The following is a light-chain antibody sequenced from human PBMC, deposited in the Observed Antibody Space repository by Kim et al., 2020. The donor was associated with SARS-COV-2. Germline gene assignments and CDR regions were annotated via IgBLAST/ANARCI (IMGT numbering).Light chain of an antibody. CDR1: DIGSKS. V-gene: IGLV3-21*04. CDR2: YDS. Sequence: APGKTATITCGGSDIGSKSVRWYQQRPGQAPVLVIYYDSDWPSGIPDRFSGSNSGDTATLTISRVEAGDEADYYCQLWDRSSDHVVFGGGTQLTVL. CDR3: QLWDRSSDHVV. J-gene: IGLJ2*01.